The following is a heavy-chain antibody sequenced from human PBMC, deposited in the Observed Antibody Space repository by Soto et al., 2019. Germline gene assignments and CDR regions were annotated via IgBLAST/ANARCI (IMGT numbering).Heavy chain of an antibody. CDR1: GFTFSSYG. D-gene: IGHD1-26*01. CDR2: TWYDGSNK. CDR3: ARGEQNLDYFDY. V-gene: IGHV3-33*01. Sequence: QVRLAESRGGVVQPGRSLRLSCAASGFTFSSYGMHWVRQAPGKGLEWVAVTWYDGSNKYYADSVKGRFTISRDNSKNKLYLQMNSLRVEDTAVYYCARGEQNLDYFDYWGQGTLVTVSS. J-gene: IGHJ4*02.